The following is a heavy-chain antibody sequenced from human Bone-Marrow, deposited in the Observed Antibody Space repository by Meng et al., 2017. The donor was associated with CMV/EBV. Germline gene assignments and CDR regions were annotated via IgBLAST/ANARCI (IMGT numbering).Heavy chain of an antibody. CDR2: IIPILGGT. J-gene: IGHJ4*02. CDR3: TTGPTDLSYFDH. V-gene: IGHV1-69*08. Sequence: CKASGDTFSNYIINWVRQAPGQGLEWMGRIIPILGGTKHAQKCQGRVTVTADKSTSTAYMELSSLRSEDTAMYYCTTGPTDLSYFDHWGQGTLVTVSS. CDR1: GDTFSNYI. D-gene: IGHD5/OR15-5a*01.